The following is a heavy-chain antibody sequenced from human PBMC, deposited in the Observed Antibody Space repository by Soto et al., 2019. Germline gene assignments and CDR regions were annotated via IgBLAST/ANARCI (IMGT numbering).Heavy chain of an antibody. J-gene: IGHJ6*02. V-gene: IGHV4-34*01. Sequence: SETLSLTCAVYGGSFSGYYWSWIRQPPGKGLEWIGEINHSGSTNYNPSLKSRVTISVDTSKNQSSLKLSSVTAADTAVYYCATLKGGYCTNGVCWTPYYYYGMDVWGQGTTVTVSS. CDR2: INHSGST. D-gene: IGHD2-8*01. CDR1: GGSFSGYY. CDR3: ATLKGGYCTNGVCWTPYYYYGMDV.